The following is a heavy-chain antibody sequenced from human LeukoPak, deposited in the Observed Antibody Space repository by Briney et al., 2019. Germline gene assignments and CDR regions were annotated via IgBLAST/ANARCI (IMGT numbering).Heavy chain of an antibody. Sequence: PSETLSLTCTVSGGSISSYEWSWIRQPAGKGLEWIGRIYTSGRTNYNPSLKSRVTISVDKSKYQFSLRLSSVTAADTAVYYCARDLMEAFDYWGQGTLVTVSS. CDR2: IYTSGRT. V-gene: IGHV4-4*07. J-gene: IGHJ4*02. CDR1: GGSISSYE. D-gene: IGHD2-8*01. CDR3: ARDLMEAFDY.